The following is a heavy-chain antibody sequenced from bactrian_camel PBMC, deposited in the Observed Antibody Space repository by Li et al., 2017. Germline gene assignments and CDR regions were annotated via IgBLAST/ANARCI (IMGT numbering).Heavy chain of an antibody. J-gene: IGHJ4*01. Sequence: HVQLVESGGGSVQAGGSLALSCAVSAVTYRTNCMGWFRQAPGNVCELVAVMSGDGSTEYTESVKGRFHISQDDAKKTVYLQMNSLQPDDAGVYYCAAEPKGSRRWVGYAWKCQGQGTQVTVS. D-gene: IGHD3*01. CDR2: MSGDGST. V-gene: IGHV3S53*01. CDR1: AVTYRTNC.